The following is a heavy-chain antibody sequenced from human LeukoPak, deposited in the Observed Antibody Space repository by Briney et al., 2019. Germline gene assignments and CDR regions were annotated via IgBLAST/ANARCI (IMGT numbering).Heavy chain of an antibody. D-gene: IGHD6-13*01. CDR2: IVVGSGNT. CDR1: GFTFTSSA. Sequence: SVKVSCKASGFTFTSSAVQWVRQARGQRLEWIGWIVVGSGNTNYAQKFQERVTITRDMSTSTAYMELSSLRSEDTAVYYCAADQQLEVYYGMDAWGKGTTVTVSS. V-gene: IGHV1-58*01. J-gene: IGHJ6*04. CDR3: AADQQLEVYYGMDA.